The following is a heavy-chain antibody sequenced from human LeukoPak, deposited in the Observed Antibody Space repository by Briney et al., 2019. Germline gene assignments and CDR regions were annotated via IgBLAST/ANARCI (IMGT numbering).Heavy chain of an antibody. J-gene: IGHJ4*02. CDR2: IYHSGST. D-gene: IGHD2-15*01. CDR3: ARDEPYGSMDY. V-gene: IGHV4-4*02. Sequence: PGGSLRLSCAASGFIFSSYTMHWVRQTPGKGLEWIGEIYHSGSTNYNPSLKSRVTISVDKSKNQFSLKLSSVTAADTAVYYCARDEPYGSMDYWGQGTLVTVSS. CDR1: GFIFSSYT.